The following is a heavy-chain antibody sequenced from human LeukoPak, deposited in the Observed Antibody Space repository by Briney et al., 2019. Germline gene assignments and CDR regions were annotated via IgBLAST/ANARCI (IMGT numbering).Heavy chain of an antibody. D-gene: IGHD3-3*01. CDR3: ARDSVEWYIFDY. Sequence: GGSLRLSCAASGFTFSSYWMQWVRRAPGKGPGWVARTNRDGSSTAYADPVKGGFTISKDNAKNTLYLLMNSLRAEDTAVYYCARDSVEWYIFDYWGQGTLVTVSS. CDR2: TNRDGSST. J-gene: IGHJ4*02. CDR1: GFTFSSYW. V-gene: IGHV3-74*01.